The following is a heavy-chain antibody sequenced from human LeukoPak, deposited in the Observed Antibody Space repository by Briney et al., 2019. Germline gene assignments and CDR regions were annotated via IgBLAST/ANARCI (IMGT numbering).Heavy chain of an antibody. CDR3: TRVETQTYSFDY. CDR2: IRTKAYGGTT. J-gene: IGHJ4*02. CDR1: GFTLGDYC. D-gene: IGHD2-21*01. V-gene: IGHV3-49*04. Sequence: GGSLRLSCTASGFTLGDYCMNWVRQAPGKGLEWVGVIRTKAYGGTTEYAASVKGRFTISRDDSKSIAYLQMNSLQTEDTAVYYCTRVETQTYSFDYWGQGTLVTVSS.